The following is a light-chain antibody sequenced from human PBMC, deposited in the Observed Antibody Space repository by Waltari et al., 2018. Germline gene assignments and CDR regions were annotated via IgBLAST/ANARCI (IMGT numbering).Light chain of an antibody. CDR2: YAS. J-gene: IGKJ3*01. CDR1: QGINIY. V-gene: IGKV1-33*01. CDR3: QQYNNSPFT. Sequence: DIQMMPSPSFLSASVGGRVNFTCRASQGINIYLNWYQQKPGKAPKVLIYYASSLESGIPSRFSGSGYGTDFTLIISSLQPEDIATYYCQQYNNSPFTFGPGTKLDIK.